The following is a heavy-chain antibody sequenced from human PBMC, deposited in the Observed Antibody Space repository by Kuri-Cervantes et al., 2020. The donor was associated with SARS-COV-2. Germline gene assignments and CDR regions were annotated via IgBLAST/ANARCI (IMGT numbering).Heavy chain of an antibody. CDR3: ARGGSYYQAFDY. CDR1: GFTFSSYA. J-gene: IGHJ4*02. D-gene: IGHD1-26*01. CDR2: ISSSGSTI. Sequence: GESLKISCAASGFTFSSYAMSWVRQAPGKGLEWVSYISSSGSTIYYADSVKGRFTISRDNAKNSLYLQMNSLRAEDTAVCYCARGGSYYQAFDYWGQGTLVTVSS. V-gene: IGHV3-48*04.